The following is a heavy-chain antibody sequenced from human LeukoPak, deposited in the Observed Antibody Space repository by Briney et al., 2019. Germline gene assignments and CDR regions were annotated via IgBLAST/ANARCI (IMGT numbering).Heavy chain of an antibody. CDR1: GFTFSSYA. D-gene: IGHD5-12*01. CDR3: AGSGYSGYDLNY. Sequence: PGGSLRLSCAASGFTFSSYAMSWVRQAPGKGLEWIGEINHSGSTNYNPSLKSRVAISVDTSKNQFSLKLSSVTAADTAVYYCAGSGYSGYDLNYWGQGTLVTVSS. CDR2: INHSGST. J-gene: IGHJ4*02. V-gene: IGHV4-34*08.